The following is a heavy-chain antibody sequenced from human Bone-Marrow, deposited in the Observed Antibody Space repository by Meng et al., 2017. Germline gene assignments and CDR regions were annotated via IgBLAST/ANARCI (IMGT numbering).Heavy chain of an antibody. J-gene: IGHJ5*02. CDR2: IYYSGTT. V-gene: IGHV4-31*01. CDR3: ARDIRQGGNIWFDP. D-gene: IGHD3-16*01. Sequence: VQQQQSGPGLVKPSQTLSLTCTVSGGSISSGGYYWSWIRQHPGKGLEWIGYIYYSGTTYYNPSLSSLVTISVDTSKNQFSLNLSSVTAADTAVYYCARDIRQGGNIWFDPWGQGTLVPSPQ. CDR1: GGSISSGGYY.